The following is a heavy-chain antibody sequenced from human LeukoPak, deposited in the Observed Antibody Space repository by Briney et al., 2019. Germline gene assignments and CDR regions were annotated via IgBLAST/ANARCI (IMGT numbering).Heavy chain of an antibody. J-gene: IGHJ4*02. CDR3: ARDLGGLPRY. Sequence: GGSLRLSCAASGFTVSSNYMSWVRQAPGKGLEWVSVIYSGGSTYYADSVKGRFTLSRDNSKNMLSLQMNSLRAEDTAVYYCARDLGGLPRYWGQGTPVTVSS. CDR1: GFTVSSNY. D-gene: IGHD3-16*01. CDR2: IYSGGST. V-gene: IGHV3-66*01.